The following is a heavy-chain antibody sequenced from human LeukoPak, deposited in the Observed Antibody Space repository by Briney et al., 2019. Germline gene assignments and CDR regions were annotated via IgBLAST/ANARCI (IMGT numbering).Heavy chain of an antibody. CDR1: GGSFSGYY. D-gene: IGHD3-22*01. CDR3: ASRSSSGYYYYYYFDY. J-gene: IGHJ4*02. Sequence: PSETLSLTCAVYGGSFSGYYWSWIRQPPGKGLEWIGEINHSGSTNYNPSLKSRVTISVGTSKNQFSLKLSSVTAADTAVYYCASRSSSGYYYYYYFDYWGQGTLVTVSS. CDR2: INHSGST. V-gene: IGHV4-34*01.